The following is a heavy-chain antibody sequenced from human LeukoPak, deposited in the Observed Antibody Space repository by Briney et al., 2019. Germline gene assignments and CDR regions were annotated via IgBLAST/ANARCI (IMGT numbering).Heavy chain of an antibody. J-gene: IGHJ4*02. Sequence: GASVKVSCKASGYTFTGYYMHWVRQAPGQGLEWMGWINTYNGNTNYAQNLQGRVTMTTDTSTSTAYMELRSLRSDDTAVYYCARGLGHRDYFHYWGQGTLVTVSS. D-gene: IGHD1-14*01. CDR3: ARGLGHRDYFHY. CDR1: GYTFTGYY. CDR2: INTYNGNT. V-gene: IGHV1-18*04.